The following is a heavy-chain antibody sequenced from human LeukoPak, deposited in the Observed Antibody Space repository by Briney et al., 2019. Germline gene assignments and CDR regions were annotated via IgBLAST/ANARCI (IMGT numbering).Heavy chain of an antibody. Sequence: GGSLRLSCAASGFTFDVYGMTWVRQVPGKGLEWVSGINWNGGSTAYADSVKGRFTISRDNAKNSLYLQMNSLRAEDTAVYYCARRVWGGWYYFDYWGQGTLVTVSS. CDR3: ARRVWGGWYYFDY. V-gene: IGHV3-20*04. J-gene: IGHJ4*02. CDR2: INWNGGST. D-gene: IGHD6-19*01. CDR1: GFTFDVYG.